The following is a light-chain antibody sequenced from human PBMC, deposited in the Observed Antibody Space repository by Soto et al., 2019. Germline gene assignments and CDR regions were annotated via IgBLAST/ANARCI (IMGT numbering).Light chain of an antibody. CDR1: QSITMY. V-gene: IGKV1-16*01. CDR3: QQYNTYPLT. CDR2: AAS. Sequence: DIQMTQSPSSLSAYVADRVTITCRASQSITMYLNWYRQKSGKAPELLIYAASSLQSGVPSRFSGSGSETVFTLTISSLQPEDFATYYCQQYNTYPLTFGGGTKVDIK. J-gene: IGKJ4*01.